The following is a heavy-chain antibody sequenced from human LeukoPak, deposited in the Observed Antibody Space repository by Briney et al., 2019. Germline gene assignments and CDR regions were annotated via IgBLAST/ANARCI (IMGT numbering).Heavy chain of an antibody. D-gene: IGHD2-15*01. V-gene: IGHV3-11*01. CDR2: ISSSGSTI. J-gene: IGHJ4*02. CDR3: ARELTDIVVVVAATGLFNDY. Sequence: PGGSLRLSCAASGFTFSDYYMSWIRQAPGKGLEWVSYISSSGSTIYYADSVKGRFTISRDNAKNSLYLQMNSLRAEDTAVYYCARELTDIVVVVAATGLFNDYWGQGTLVTVSS. CDR1: GFTFSDYY.